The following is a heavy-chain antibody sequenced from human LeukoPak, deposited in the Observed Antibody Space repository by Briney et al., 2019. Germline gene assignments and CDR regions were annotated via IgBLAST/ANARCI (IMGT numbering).Heavy chain of an antibody. CDR1: GGSISSSSYY. J-gene: IGHJ5*02. CDR2: IYYSGST. Sequence: SETLSLTCTVSGGSISSSSYYWGWIRQPPGKGLEWIGSIYYSGSTYYNPSLKSRVTISVDTSKNQFSLKMSSVPAADTAVYYCARHPPARPPRDYDILTGYYPNWFDPWGQGTLVTVSS. V-gene: IGHV4-39*01. CDR3: ARHPPARPPRDYDILTGYYPNWFDP. D-gene: IGHD3-9*01.